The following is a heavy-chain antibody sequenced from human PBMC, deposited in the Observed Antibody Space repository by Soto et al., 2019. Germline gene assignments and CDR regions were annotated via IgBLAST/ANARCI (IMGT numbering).Heavy chain of an antibody. V-gene: IGHV4-39*01. Sequence: QVRLQESGPGLVKPSETLSLTCTVSGDSIGSVKYHWGWIRQSPGKGLEWIGSMYSTGSTQYNPSLKSRVTMSVDTSTNQFSLKLRSVTVADTAIYYCARRPVRGGNSGVGFDPWGQGTLVTVSS. CDR3: ARRPVRGGNSGVGFDP. CDR1: GDSIGSVKYH. D-gene: IGHD2-15*01. CDR2: MYSTGST. J-gene: IGHJ5*02.